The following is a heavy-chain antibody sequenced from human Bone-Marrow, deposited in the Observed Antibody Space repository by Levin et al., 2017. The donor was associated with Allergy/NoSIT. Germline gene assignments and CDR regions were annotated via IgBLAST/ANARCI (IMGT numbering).Heavy chain of an antibody. V-gene: IGHV1-18*01. CDR2: ISVYTGDT. CDR1: GYAFTTYG. Sequence: AASVKVSCKASGYAFTTYGITWVRQAPGQGLEWMGWISVYTGDTKYAQKFQGRMTLTTDTSTSIGYMELKSLRSDDTAVYYCVRDRAPSDYWGQGTPVTVSS. J-gene: IGHJ4*02. CDR3: VRDRAPSDY.